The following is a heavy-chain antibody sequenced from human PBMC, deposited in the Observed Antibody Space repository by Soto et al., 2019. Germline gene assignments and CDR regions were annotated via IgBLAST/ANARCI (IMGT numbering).Heavy chain of an antibody. CDR2: INPSGST. V-gene: IGHV4-34*01. CDR1: GGSFSGYN. CDR3: ASGSYRKDY. J-gene: IGHJ4*02. Sequence: SETLSLTCAVYGGSFSGYNWSWIRQPSGKGLEWTGEINPSGSTNYNPSHKSRVTISVDTSKNLFSLKLIFVSASDTAVYYCASGSYRKDYWGQGTLVTVCS. D-gene: IGHD1-26*01.